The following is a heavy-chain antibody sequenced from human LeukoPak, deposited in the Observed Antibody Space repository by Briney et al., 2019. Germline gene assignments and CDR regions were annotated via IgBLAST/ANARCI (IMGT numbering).Heavy chain of an antibody. CDR1: GGSISSYY. V-gene: IGHV4-59*01. CDR2: IYYSGST. J-gene: IGHJ4*02. D-gene: IGHD3-10*01. CDR3: ASCGGAMDPRSDY. Sequence: ASETLSLTCTVSGGSISSYYWSWIRQPPGKGLEWIGYIYYSGSTNYNPSLKSRVTISLDTSNNQFSLRVTSVTAADTAVYYCASCGGAMDPRSDYWGQGSLVTVYS.